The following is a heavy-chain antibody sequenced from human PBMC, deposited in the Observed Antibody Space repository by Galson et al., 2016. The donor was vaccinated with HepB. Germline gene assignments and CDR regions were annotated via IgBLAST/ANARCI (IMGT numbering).Heavy chain of an antibody. CDR2: TYYRSKWYN. Sequence: CAISGDSVSSKSAGWNWIRQSPSRGLQWLGRTYYRSKWYNDYAVSVKGRTTIKPDTSKNQFSLQLNSVTPEDTAVYYCARDALGVAVADWGQGTLVTVSS. CDR1: GDSVSSKSAG. V-gene: IGHV6-1*01. CDR3: ARDALGVAVAD. J-gene: IGHJ4*02. D-gene: IGHD6-19*01.